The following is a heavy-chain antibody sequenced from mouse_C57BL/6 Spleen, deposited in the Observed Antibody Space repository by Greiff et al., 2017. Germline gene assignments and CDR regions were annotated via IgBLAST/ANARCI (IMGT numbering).Heavy chain of an antibody. V-gene: IGHV2-9*01. CDR3: AKHGDY. J-gene: IGHJ4*01. Sequence: VMLVESGPGLVAPSQSLSITCTVSGFSLTSYGVDWVRQPPGKGLEWLGVIWGGGSTNNNSALMSRLSISKDNSKSQVFLKMNSRQTDDTAMYYCAKHGDYWGQGTSVTVSS. CDR2: IWGGGST. CDR1: GFSLTSYG.